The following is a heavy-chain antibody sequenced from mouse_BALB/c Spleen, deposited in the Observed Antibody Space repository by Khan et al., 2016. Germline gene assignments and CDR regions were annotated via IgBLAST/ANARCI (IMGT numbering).Heavy chain of an antibody. D-gene: IGHD2-1*01. V-gene: IGHV3-1*02. CDR2: IHYSGNT. J-gene: IGHJ3*01. Sequence: EVQLQESGPDLVKPSQSLSPTCTVTGYSITSGYSWHWIRQSPGNKLEWMGYIHYSGNTNYNPSLKSRISITLDTSKKQFFLHLNSVTTEDTATYYCAWIYGNYVFTYWGQGTLVTVSA. CDR1: GYSITSGYS. CDR3: AWIYGNYVFTY.